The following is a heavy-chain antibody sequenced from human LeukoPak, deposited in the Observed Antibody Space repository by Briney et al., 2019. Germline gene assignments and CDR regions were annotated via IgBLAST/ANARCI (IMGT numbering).Heavy chain of an antibody. CDR3: AKDRAILAHFDY. D-gene: IGHD1-26*01. J-gene: IGHJ4*02. CDR1: GFTFSSYA. Sequence: GGSLRLSCAVSGFTFSSYATSWVRQAPGKGLEWVSAISGSGGSTYYADSVKGRFTISRDNSKNTLYLQMNSLRAEDTAVYYCAKDRAILAHFDYWGQGTLVTVSS. V-gene: IGHV3-23*01. CDR2: ISGSGGST.